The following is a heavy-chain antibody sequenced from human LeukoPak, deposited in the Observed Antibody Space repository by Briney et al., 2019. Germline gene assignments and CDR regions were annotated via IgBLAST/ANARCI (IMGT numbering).Heavy chain of an antibody. Sequence: GGSLRLSCAASGYTFDDYGMSWVRQAPGKGLEWVSGINGNGGSTGYADSVKGRFTISRDNAKNSLYLQMNSLRAEDTALYYCARALTATLDHWTYYYYMDVWGKGTTVTVS. CDR3: ARALTATLDHWTYYYYMDV. D-gene: IGHD2-15*01. J-gene: IGHJ6*03. CDR1: GYTFDDYG. V-gene: IGHV3-20*04. CDR2: INGNGGST.